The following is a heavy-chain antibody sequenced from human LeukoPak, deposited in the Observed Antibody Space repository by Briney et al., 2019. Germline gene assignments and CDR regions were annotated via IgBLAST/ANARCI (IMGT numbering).Heavy chain of an antibody. CDR2: IWYDGSIK. V-gene: IGHV3-33*01. D-gene: IGHD2-8*01. J-gene: IGHJ4*02. Sequence: GGSLRLSCAASGFTFSSYGMHWVRRAPGKGLEWVAVIWYDGSIKYYGDSVKGRFTISRDNPKNTLYLQMNSLRAEDTAVYYCARDCCTNGVCYYDYWGQGTLVTVSS. CDR3: ARDCCTNGVCYYDY. CDR1: GFTFSSYG.